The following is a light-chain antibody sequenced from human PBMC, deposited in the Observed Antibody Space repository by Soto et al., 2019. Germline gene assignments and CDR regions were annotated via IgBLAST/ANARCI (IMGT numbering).Light chain of an antibody. CDR2: AAS. CDR3: QQSYSLPWT. V-gene: IGKV1-39*01. Sequence: DIQMTQSPSSLSASVGDRVTITCRASQTISSYLHWYQHKPGIAPKLLIYAASSLQSGVPSRFSGSGSTKDFTLTISSLQPEDFATYSCQQSYSLPWTFGQGTKVEIK. J-gene: IGKJ1*01. CDR1: QTISSY.